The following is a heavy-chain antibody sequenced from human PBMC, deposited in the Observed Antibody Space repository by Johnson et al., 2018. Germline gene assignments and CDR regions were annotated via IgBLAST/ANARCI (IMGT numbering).Heavy chain of an antibody. Sequence: VQLVESGGGLVQPGGSLKLSCAASGFAFSGSAMHWVRQASGKGLEWVGRIRSKTNNFATAYASSVEGRFTISRDDSKNTAYLQMNSLRPEDTAVYYCAKDSRWFGGSYYDHYCYLDAWGKGTTVTVSS. D-gene: IGHD1-26*01. V-gene: IGHV3-73*01. CDR2: IRSKTNNFAT. CDR3: AKDSRWFGGSYYDHYCYLDA. CDR1: GFAFSGSA. J-gene: IGHJ6*03.